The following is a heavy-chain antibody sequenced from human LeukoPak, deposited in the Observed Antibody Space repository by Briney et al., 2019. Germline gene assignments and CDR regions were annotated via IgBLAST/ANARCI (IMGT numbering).Heavy chain of an antibody. CDR3: AELGITMIGGV. V-gene: IGHV3-48*01. Sequence: GGSLRLSCAAYGFTFSSYSMNWVRQAPGKGLEWVSYISSSGSTIYYADSVKGRFTISRDNGKNSLYLQMNSLRAEDTAVYYCAELGITMIGGVWGKGTTVTVSS. J-gene: IGHJ6*04. CDR2: ISSSGSTI. CDR1: GFTFSSYS. D-gene: IGHD3-10*02.